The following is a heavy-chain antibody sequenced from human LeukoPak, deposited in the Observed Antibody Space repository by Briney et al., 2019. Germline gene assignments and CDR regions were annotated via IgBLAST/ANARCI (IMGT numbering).Heavy chain of an antibody. CDR1: GDSISSSRSY. Sequence: SETLSLTCTVSGDSISSSRSYWGWIRQPPGKGLEWIGEINHSGSTYYNPSLKSRVTISVDTSKNQFSLKLSSVTAADTAVYYCARVGSAAAADYWGQGTLVTVSS. CDR3: ARVGSAAAADY. CDR2: INHSGST. D-gene: IGHD6-13*01. V-gene: IGHV4-39*01. J-gene: IGHJ4*02.